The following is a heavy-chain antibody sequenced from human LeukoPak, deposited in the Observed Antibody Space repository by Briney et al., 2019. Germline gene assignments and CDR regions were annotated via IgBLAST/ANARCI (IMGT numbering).Heavy chain of an antibody. Sequence: ASVKVSCKASGYTLTGYYMHWVRQAPGQGLEWMGWINPNSGGTNYAQKFQGRVTMTRDTSISTAYMELSRLRSDDTAVYYCARAPRFGELPKYDYWGRGTLVTVSS. CDR1: GYTLTGYY. D-gene: IGHD3-10*01. CDR3: ARAPRFGELPKYDY. V-gene: IGHV1-2*02. CDR2: INPNSGGT. J-gene: IGHJ4*02.